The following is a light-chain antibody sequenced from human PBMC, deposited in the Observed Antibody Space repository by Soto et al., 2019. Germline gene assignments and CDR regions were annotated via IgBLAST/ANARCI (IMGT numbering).Light chain of an antibody. CDR1: QSVLYSYNNENY. V-gene: IGKV4-1*01. Sequence: EIVMTQSPDSLAVSLGERANINCKSSQSVLYSYNNENYLAWYQQKPGQAPKLLIHWASTRKPGVTDRFSGSESGKDCTLIIGSMEAEDGAVYFCQQYISTPYNFVQGNQLEIK. J-gene: IGKJ2*01. CDR2: WAS. CDR3: QQYISTPYN.